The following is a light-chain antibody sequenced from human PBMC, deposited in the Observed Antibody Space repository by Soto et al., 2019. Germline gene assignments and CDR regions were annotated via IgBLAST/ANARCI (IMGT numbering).Light chain of an antibody. J-gene: IGLJ1*01. CDR1: SGDSGSYNR. CDR3: SSYTTLNTRACV. Sequence: QSALTQPASVSGSPGQSITISCTGTSGDSGSYNRVSWYQQHPGKAAKHIIYEVTDRPSGVSNRFSVSKSGNTASLTISGLQAEDEAEYYCSSYTTLNTRACVFGTGTKVTVL. V-gene: IGLV2-14*01. CDR2: EVT.